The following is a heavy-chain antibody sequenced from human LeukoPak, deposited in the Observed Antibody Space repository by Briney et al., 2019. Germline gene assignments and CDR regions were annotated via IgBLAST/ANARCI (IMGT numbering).Heavy chain of an antibody. V-gene: IGHV5-51*01. D-gene: IGHD2-21*02. CDR3: ARRAYCGGDCTSAYYDYFAMDV. J-gene: IGHJ6*02. CDR2: IYPGDSET. Sequence: GESLKISCQASGYNFTTSWIAWVRQMPGKGLEWMGIIYPGDSETKYSPSFRGQVIIAVDRSVTTAYLQWSSLKASDTAMYYCARRAYCGGDCTSAYYDYFAMDVWGQGTTVTVSS. CDR1: GYNFTTSW.